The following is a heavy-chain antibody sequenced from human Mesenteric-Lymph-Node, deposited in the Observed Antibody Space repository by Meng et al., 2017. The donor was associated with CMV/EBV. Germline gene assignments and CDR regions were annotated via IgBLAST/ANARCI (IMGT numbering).Heavy chain of an antibody. CDR3: ARHGSGATLEIDF. D-gene: IGHD1-26*01. CDR1: GYTFTSYA. J-gene: IGHJ4*02. CDR2: IGADSADT. Sequence: ASGYTFTSYAIRWVRQAPGQGLEWMGWIGADSADTKYSQKFQDRVTITRDTSASTAYMELSNLRPEDTAVYYCARHGSGATLEIDFWGQGTLVTVSS. V-gene: IGHV1-3*01.